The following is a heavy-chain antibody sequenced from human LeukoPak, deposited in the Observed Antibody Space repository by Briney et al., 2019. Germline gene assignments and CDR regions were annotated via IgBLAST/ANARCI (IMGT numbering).Heavy chain of an antibody. CDR2: VSGSGGNT. CDR1: RFTFNTYA. CDR3: ARDRCGDICFYGLDV. J-gene: IGHJ6*02. D-gene: IGHD2-21*01. Sequence: PGGSLRLSCAASRFTFNTYAMSWVRQAPGKGLEWVSGVSGSGGNTHYTDSVKGRFTISRDNSKNTLYLEMNSLRAEDTAVYYCARDRCGDICFYGLDVWGQGTTVSVSS. V-gene: IGHV3-23*01.